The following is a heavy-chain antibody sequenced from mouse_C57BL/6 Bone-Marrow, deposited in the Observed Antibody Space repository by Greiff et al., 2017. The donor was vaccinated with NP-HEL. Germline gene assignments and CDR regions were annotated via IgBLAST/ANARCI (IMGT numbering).Heavy chain of an antibody. D-gene: IGHD2-4*01. J-gene: IGHJ1*03. CDR3: TRDSIYYDYDGRYFDV. CDR1: GFTFSSYA. V-gene: IGHV5-9-1*02. Sequence: DVQLVESGEGLVKPGGSLKLSCAASGFTFSSYAMSWVRQTPEKRLEWVAYISSGGDYIYYADTVKGRFTISRDNARNTLYLQMSSLKSEDTAMYYCTRDSIYYDYDGRYFDVWGTGTTVTVSS. CDR2: ISSGGDYI.